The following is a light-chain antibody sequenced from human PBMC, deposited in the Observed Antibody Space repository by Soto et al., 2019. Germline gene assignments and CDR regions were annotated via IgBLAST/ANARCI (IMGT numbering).Light chain of an antibody. J-gene: IGLJ1*01. Sequence: QSVLTQPPSVSGAPGQRVTISCTGSSSNIGAGYDIHWYQQLPGTAPKLLIYGTTDRPSGVPDRFSGSKSGTSASLAISALQSEDEADYFCAAWDDSLNGLYVFGTGTKVTVL. CDR1: SSNIGAGYD. CDR2: GTT. V-gene: IGLV1-40*01. CDR3: AAWDDSLNGLYV.